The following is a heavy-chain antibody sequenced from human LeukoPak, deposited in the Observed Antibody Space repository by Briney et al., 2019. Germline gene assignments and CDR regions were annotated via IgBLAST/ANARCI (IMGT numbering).Heavy chain of an antibody. V-gene: IGHV3-30-3*01. CDR2: ISYDGSNK. CDR1: GFTFSSYA. D-gene: IGHD4/OR15-4a*01. Sequence: PGGSLRLSCAASGFTFSSYAMHWVRQAPGKGLEWVAVISYDGSNKYYADSVKGRYTISRDNSKNTLSLQMNSLRAEDTAAYYCAREAFTTRCYDSWGQGTLVTVSS. J-gene: IGHJ4*02. CDR3: AREAFTTRCYDS.